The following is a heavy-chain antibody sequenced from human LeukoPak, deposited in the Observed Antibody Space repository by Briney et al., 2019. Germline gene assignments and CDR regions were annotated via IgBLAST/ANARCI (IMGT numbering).Heavy chain of an antibody. Sequence: GGSLRLSCAASGFTFTGSAMGWVRQAPGKGLEWVANIKQDGSEKYYVDSVKGRFTISRDNAKNSLYLQMNSLRAEDTAVYYCARDRATNYWGQGTLVTVSS. J-gene: IGHJ4*02. CDR1: GFTFTGSA. V-gene: IGHV3-7*01. CDR3: ARDRATNY. D-gene: IGHD1-26*01. CDR2: IKQDGSEK.